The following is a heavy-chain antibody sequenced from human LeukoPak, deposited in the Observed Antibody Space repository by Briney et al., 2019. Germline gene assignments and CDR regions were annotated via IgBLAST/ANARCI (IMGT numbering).Heavy chain of an antibody. CDR2: IYYTGRT. J-gene: IGHJ4*02. V-gene: IGHV4-31*03. CDR1: GGSISSGGYY. D-gene: IGHD5-18*01. CDR3: ASAPLGNSFGYMAY. Sequence: SQTLSLTCTVSGGSISSGGYYWNWIRQHPTEGLEWIGHIYYTGRTTYNPPVKSRVAISADTSKNQFSLMLNSVTAADTAVYFCASAPLGNSFGYMAYWGQGALVTVSS.